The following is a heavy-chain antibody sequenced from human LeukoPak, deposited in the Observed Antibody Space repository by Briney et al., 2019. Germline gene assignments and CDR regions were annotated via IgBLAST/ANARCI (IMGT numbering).Heavy chain of an antibody. CDR1: GFTFSSYA. CDR3: AKDPADHYYYYYMDV. J-gene: IGHJ6*03. Sequence: PGGSLRLSCAASGFTFSSYAMSWVRQAPGKGLEWVSAISGSGGSTYYADSVKGRFTISRDNSKNTLYLQMNSLRAEDTAVYYCAKDPADHYYYYYMDVWGKGTTVTVSS. V-gene: IGHV3-23*01. CDR2: ISGSGGST.